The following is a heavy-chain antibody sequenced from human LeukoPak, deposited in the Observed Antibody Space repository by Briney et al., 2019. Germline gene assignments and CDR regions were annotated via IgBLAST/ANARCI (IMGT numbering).Heavy chain of an antibody. Sequence: PGGSLRLSCAASGFTFSSYAMSWVRQAPGKGLEWVSAISGSGGSTYYADSVKGRFTISRDNSKNTLYLQMNSLRAEDTAVYYFAKARWGSGWPSGYFQHWGQGTLVTVSS. CDR2: ISGSGGST. D-gene: IGHD6-19*01. CDR3: AKARWGSGWPSGYFQH. J-gene: IGHJ1*01. V-gene: IGHV3-23*01. CDR1: GFTFSSYA.